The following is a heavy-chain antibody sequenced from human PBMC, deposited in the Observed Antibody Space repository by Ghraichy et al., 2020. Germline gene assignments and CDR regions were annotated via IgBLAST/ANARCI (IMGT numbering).Heavy chain of an antibody. V-gene: IGHV1-2*02. CDR3: ARDRYDSSGYYHFPFDY. CDR2: INPNSGGT. Sequence: ASVKVSCKASGYTFTGYYMHWVRQAPGQGLEWMGWINPNSGGTNYAQKFQGRVTMTRDTSISTAYMELSRLRSDDTAVYYCARDRYDSSGYYHFPFDYWGQGTLVTVSS. CDR1: GYTFTGYY. J-gene: IGHJ4*02. D-gene: IGHD3-22*01.